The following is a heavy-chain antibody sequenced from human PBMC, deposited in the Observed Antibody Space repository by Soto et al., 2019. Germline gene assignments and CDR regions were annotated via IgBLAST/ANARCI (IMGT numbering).Heavy chain of an antibody. V-gene: IGHV4-34*01. J-gene: IGHJ5*02. CDR2: INHSGST. Sequence: SETLSLTCAVYGGSFSGYYWSWIRQPPGKGLEWIGEINHSGSTNYNPSLKSRVTISVDTSKNQFSLKLSSVTAADTAVYYCARGTNCSSTSCYLGWFDPWGQGTLVTVSS. CDR3: ARGTNCSSTSCYLGWFDP. D-gene: IGHD2-2*01. CDR1: GGSFSGYY.